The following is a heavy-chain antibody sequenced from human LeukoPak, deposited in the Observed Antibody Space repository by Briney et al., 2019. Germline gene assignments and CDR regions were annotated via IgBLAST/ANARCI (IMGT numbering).Heavy chain of an antibody. CDR1: GGSISSSSYY. D-gene: IGHD3-9*01. V-gene: IGHV4-39*07. J-gene: IGHJ4*02. CDR3: ARRGRVLRYFNY. CDR2: IYYSGST. Sequence: SETLSLTCTVSGGSISSSSYYWGWIRQPPGKGLEWIGSIYYSGSTYYNPSLKSRVTITVDTSKNQFSLKLSSVTAADTAVYYCARRGRVLRYFNYWGQGTLVTVSS.